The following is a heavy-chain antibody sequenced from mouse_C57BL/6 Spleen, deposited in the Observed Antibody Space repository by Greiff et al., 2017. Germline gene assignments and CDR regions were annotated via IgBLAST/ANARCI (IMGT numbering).Heavy chain of an antibody. D-gene: IGHD1-1*01. V-gene: IGHV1-69*01. CDR1: GYTFTSYW. Sequence: VQLQQPGAELVMPGASVKLSCKASGYTFTSYWMHWVKQRPGQGLEWIGEIDPSDSYTNYNQKFKGKSTLTVDKSSSTAYMQLSSLTSEDSAVYYCARAHYYGSSYLYAMDDWGQGTSVTVSS. CDR2: IDPSDSYT. J-gene: IGHJ4*01. CDR3: ARAHYYGSSYLYAMDD.